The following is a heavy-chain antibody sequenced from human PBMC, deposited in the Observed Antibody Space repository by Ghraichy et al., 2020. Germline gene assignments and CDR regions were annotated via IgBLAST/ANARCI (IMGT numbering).Heavy chain of an antibody. CDR2: IYYSGST. Sequence: SETLSLTCTVSGGSISSYYWSWIRQPPGKGLEWIGYIYYSGSTNYNPALKSRVTISVETSKNQFSLKLSSVTAADTAVYYCARGGRTTVAPFDYWGQGTLVTVSS. D-gene: IGHD4-23*01. CDR1: GGSISSYY. V-gene: IGHV4-59*01. CDR3: ARGGRTTVAPFDY. J-gene: IGHJ4*02.